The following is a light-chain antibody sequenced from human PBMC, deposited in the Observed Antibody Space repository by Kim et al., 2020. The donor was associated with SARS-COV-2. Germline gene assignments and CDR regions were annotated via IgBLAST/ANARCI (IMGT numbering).Light chain of an antibody. CDR3: QQSYSPLT. CDR2: AAS. Sequence: DIQMTQSPSSLSASVGDRVTITCRASQSISSYLNWYQQKQGKAPKLLIYAASSLQSGVPSRFSGSGSGTDFTLTISSLQPEDFATYYWQQSYSPLTFGGGTKVDIK. V-gene: IGKV1-39*01. CDR1: QSISSY. J-gene: IGKJ4*01.